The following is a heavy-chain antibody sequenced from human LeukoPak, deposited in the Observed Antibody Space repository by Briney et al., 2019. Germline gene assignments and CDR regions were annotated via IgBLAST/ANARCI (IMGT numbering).Heavy chain of an antibody. V-gene: IGHV3-33*08. D-gene: IGHD3-22*01. J-gene: IGHJ4*02. Sequence: GGSLRLSCAASGFTFSSYGMHWVRQAPGKGLEWVAVIWYDGSNKYYADSVKGRFTISRDNSKNTLYLQMNSLRAEDTAVYYCARGTYDSSGPGDWGQGTLVTVSS. CDR2: IWYDGSNK. CDR1: GFTFSSYG. CDR3: ARGTYDSSGPGD.